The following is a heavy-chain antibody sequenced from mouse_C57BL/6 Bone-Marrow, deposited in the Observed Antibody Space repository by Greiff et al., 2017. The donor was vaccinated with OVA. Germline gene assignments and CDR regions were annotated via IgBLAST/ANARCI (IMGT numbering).Heavy chain of an antibody. Sequence: EVQVVESGGDLVKPGGSLKLSCAASGFTFSSYGMSWVRQTPDKRLEWVATISSGGSYTYYPDSVKGRFTISRDNAKNTLYLQMSSLKSEDTAMYYCARHRAAQAPMDYWGQGTSVTVSS. D-gene: IGHD3-2*02. J-gene: IGHJ4*01. CDR2: ISSGGSYT. CDR3: ARHRAAQAPMDY. V-gene: IGHV5-6*01. CDR1: GFTFSSYG.